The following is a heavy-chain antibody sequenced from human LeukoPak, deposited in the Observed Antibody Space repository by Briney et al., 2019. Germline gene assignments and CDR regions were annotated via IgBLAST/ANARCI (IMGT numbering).Heavy chain of an antibody. Sequence: ASVKVSCKASGYTFTSYGIRWVRQAPGQGLEWMGWISAYNGNTNYAQKLQGGVTMTTDTSTSTAYMELRSLRSDDTAVYYCARDSYPYCSGGSCYQYYFDYWGQGTLVTVSS. CDR3: ARDSYPYCSGGSCYQYYFDY. CDR1: GYTFTSYG. J-gene: IGHJ4*02. D-gene: IGHD2-15*01. CDR2: ISAYNGNT. V-gene: IGHV1-18*01.